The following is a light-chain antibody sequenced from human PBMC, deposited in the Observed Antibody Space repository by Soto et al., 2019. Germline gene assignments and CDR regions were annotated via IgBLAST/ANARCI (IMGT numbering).Light chain of an antibody. Sequence: EIVMTQSPATLSVSPGESATLSCRASQGVGTNLAWYQQKRGQAPRLLIYGASTRGLYTPLRISGSGSGTEFTLTISSLQAEDFAVDYCQQYEEWPPLTFGGGTKVDI. V-gene: IGKV3-15*01. CDR1: QGVGTN. J-gene: IGKJ4*01. CDR2: GAS. CDR3: QQYEEWPPLT.